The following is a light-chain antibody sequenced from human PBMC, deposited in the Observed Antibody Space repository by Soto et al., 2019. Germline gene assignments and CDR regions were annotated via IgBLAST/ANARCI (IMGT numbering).Light chain of an antibody. CDR1: QDIKNE. V-gene: IGKV1-6*01. CDR2: AAS. CDR3: LQDHNYPRT. J-gene: IGKJ1*01. Sequence: AIQMTQSPSSLSASVGDRVTITCRASQDIKNELGWYQQKPGKAPNVLFYAASTLLSGVPSRFSGAGSGTDFTLTISSLQPEDFATYYCLQDHNYPRTFGQGTRVEIK.